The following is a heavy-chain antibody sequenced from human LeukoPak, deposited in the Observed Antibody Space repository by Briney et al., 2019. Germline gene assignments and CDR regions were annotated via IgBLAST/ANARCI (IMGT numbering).Heavy chain of an antibody. J-gene: IGHJ4*02. CDR1: GGSFSSYY. CDR3: ARTDSSGYYYDFDY. CDR2: IYYSGST. Sequence: PSETLSLTCTVSGGSFSSYYLSWVRQPPGKGLEWIGYIYYSGSTNYNPSLKSRVTISVDTSKNQFSLKLSSVTAADTAVYYCARTDSSGYYYDFDYWGQGTLVTVSS. D-gene: IGHD3-22*01. V-gene: IGHV4-59*01.